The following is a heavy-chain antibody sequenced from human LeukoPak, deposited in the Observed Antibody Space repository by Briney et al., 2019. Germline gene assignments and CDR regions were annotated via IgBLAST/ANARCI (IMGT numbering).Heavy chain of an antibody. CDR3: ARGYDYGDYVGDFDY. J-gene: IGHJ4*02. CDR1: GYTFTNYP. Sequence: ASVKVSCKASGYTFTNYPISWVRQAPGQGLEWMGWITTYNGNTKYAHKLQGRVTMTTDTPTSTAYMDLRGLRSDDMAAYYCARGYDYGDYVGDFDYWGQGTLVTVSS. D-gene: IGHD4-17*01. V-gene: IGHV1-18*03. CDR2: ITTYNGNT.